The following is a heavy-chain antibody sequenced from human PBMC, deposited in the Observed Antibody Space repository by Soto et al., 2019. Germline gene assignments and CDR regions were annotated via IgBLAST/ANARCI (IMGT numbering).Heavy chain of an antibody. J-gene: IGHJ4*02. Sequence: PGGSLRLSCAASGFTFRGYGMSWVRQAPGKGLEWVSGISGSGDSTYHADSVKGRFTISRDNSENTLYLQMNSLRAEDTAVYYCAKGRGSRSLNFDCWGQGILVTVSS. CDR3: AKGRGSRSLNFDC. CDR1: GFTFRGYG. D-gene: IGHD6-13*01. V-gene: IGHV3-23*01. CDR2: ISGSGDST.